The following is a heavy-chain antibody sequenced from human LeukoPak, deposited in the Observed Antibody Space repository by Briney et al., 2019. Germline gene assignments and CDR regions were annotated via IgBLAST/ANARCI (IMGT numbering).Heavy chain of an antibody. V-gene: IGHV3-23*01. J-gene: IGHJ6*02. CDR1: GFTFSTYA. Sequence: GGSLRLSCAASGFTFSTYAMNWVRQAPGKGLEWLSSVSGNAGRTYYADSVKGRFTISRDNSKNTLSLQMNSLRADDTAVYYCARDGEPRYWGSGYYYGMDVWGQGTTVTVSS. CDR2: VSGNAGRT. D-gene: IGHD3-10*01. CDR3: ARDGEPRYWGSGYYYGMDV.